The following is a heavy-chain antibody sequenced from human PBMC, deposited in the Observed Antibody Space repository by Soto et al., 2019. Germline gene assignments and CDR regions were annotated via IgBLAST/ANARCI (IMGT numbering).Heavy chain of an antibody. J-gene: IGHJ6*03. CDR3: ARDSAYCRSTSCYLSYYYYMDV. V-gene: IGHV3-7*01. Sequence: EVQVVESGGGLVQPGGSLRLSCAASGFTFSNHWMTWVRQAPGKRLEWVANIKQDGSEKYYVDSVKGRFTLSIDNAKNSLYLQMNSLRAEDTAVYYCARDSAYCRSTSCYLSYYYYMDVWGKGTTVTVSS. D-gene: IGHD2-2*01. CDR1: GFTFSNHW. CDR2: IKQDGSEK.